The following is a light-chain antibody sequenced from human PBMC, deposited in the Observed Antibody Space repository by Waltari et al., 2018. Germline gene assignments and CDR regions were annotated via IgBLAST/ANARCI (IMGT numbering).Light chain of an antibody. CDR2: KAS. Sequence: DIEMTQSPSSLSASVGDRVTITYRANENVNNYLNWYQQKPGKAPNLLIYKASTLQSGVPSRFSGSGSGTEYTFTISSLQSEDAAIYYCQSGYDIPYSFGRGTKVEI. J-gene: IGKJ2*03. V-gene: IGKV1-39*02. CDR3: QSGYDIPYS. CDR1: ENVNNY.